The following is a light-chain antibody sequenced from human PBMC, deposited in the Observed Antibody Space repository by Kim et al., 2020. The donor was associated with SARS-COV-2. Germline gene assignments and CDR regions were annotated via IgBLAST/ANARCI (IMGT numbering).Light chain of an antibody. J-gene: IGLJ3*02. CDR2: DTN. V-gene: IGLV1-44*01. CDR3: ATWDDSLKTV. Sequence: PGQRLPIAGAGTAPNIGSNSVTWYQQLPETAPKLLIYDTNQRPSGVPDRFSGSKSGTSASLAITGLRSEDEAHYYCATWDDSLKTVFGGGTQLTVL. CDR1: APNIGSNS.